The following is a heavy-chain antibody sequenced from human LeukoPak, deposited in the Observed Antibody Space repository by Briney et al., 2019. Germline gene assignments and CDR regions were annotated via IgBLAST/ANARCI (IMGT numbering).Heavy chain of an antibody. V-gene: IGHV3-23*01. CDR2: ISGSGGST. J-gene: IGHJ4*02. CDR1: GFTFSSYA. CDR3: AKVGSSNPLFDY. D-gene: IGHD6-13*01. Sequence: GGSLRLSCAASGFTFSSYAMSWVRQAPGKGLEWVSAISGSGGSTYYADSVKGRFTISRDDSKNTLYLQMNSLRAEDTAVYYCAKVGSSNPLFDYWGQGTLVTVSS.